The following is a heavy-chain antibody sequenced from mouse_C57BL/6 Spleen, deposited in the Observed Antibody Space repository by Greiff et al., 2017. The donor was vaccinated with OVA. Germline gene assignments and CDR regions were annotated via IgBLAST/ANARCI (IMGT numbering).Heavy chain of an antibody. CDR1: GYTFTSYW. CDR2: IHPNSGST. D-gene: IGHD1-1*01. J-gene: IGHJ2*01. CDR3: ARKGDGSSPLDY. Sequence: VQLQQPGAELVKPGASVKLSCKASGYTFTSYWMHWVKQRPGQGLEWIGMIHPNSGSTNYNEKFKSKATLTVDKSSSTAYMQLSSLTSEDSAVYSCARKGDGSSPLDYWGQGTTLTVSS. V-gene: IGHV1-64*01.